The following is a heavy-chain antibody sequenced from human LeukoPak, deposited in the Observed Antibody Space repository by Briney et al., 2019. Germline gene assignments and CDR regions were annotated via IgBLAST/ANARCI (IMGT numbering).Heavy chain of an antibody. D-gene: IGHD5-12*01. V-gene: IGHV3-13*01. J-gene: IGHJ4*02. Sequence: GGSLRLSCAASGFTFNHYDMYWVRQTTGKRLEWVSGISTAGDTNYAGSVKGRFTISRENAKNSFYLQMNNLRAGDTAVYYCAREGIVATIYDYWGQGTLVTVSS. CDR3: AREGIVATIYDY. CDR1: GFTFNHYD. CDR2: ISTAGDT.